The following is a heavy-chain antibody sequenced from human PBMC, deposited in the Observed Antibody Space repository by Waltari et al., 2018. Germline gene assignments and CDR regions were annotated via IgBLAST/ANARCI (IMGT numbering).Heavy chain of an antibody. CDR2: IYTTGST. D-gene: IGHD6-19*01. Sequence: QVQLQESGPGLVKPSETLSLTCTVSGGSISSYYWSWIRQPAGKGLAWIGRIYTTGSTNYTPPLKSRVTMSVDTAKNQFSLKLSSVTAADTAVYYCATTGYSSGWYAGGFDYWGQGTLVTVSS. CDR3: ATTGYSSGWYAGGFDY. J-gene: IGHJ4*02. V-gene: IGHV4-4*07. CDR1: GGSISSYY.